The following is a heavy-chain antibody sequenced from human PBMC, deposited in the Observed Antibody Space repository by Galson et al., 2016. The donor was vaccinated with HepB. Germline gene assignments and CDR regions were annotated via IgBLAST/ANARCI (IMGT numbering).Heavy chain of an antibody. J-gene: IGHJ4*02. Sequence: SLRLSCAASGFTFSSYGMHWVRQAPGKGLEWVAVISYDGSNKYYADSVKGRFTISRDNSKNTPYLQMNSLRAEDTAVYSCAKGAAVAAPPYYFDYWGQGTLVTVSS. CDR2: ISYDGSNK. V-gene: IGHV3-30*18. CDR1: GFTFSSYG. CDR3: AKGAAVAAPPYYFDY. D-gene: IGHD6-19*01.